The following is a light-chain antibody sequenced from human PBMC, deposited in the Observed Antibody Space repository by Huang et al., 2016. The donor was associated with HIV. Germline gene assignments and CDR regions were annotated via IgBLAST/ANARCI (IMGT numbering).Light chain of an antibody. CDR1: QSVSSN. CDR3: QQYNNWPPLT. Sequence: EIVMTQSPATLSVSPGERATLSCRASQSVSSNLAWYQQKPGQAPRLLIYGASTRATGIPARCSGSGSGTEFTLTIRSLQSEDFAVYYCQQYNNWPPLTFGGGTKVEIK. V-gene: IGKV3-15*01. J-gene: IGKJ4*01. CDR2: GAS.